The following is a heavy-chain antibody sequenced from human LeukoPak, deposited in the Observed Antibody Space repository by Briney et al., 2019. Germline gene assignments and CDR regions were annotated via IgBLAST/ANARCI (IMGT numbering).Heavy chain of an antibody. D-gene: IGHD3-3*02. Sequence: GGSLRLSCAASGFTFSSYSMNWIRQAPGKGLEWVSSISSSTSYIYYADSVKGRFTISKDNAKNSLYLQMNSLRAEDTAVYYCARDSTGYWYFDLWGRGTLVSVSS. CDR2: ISSSTSYI. CDR1: GFTFSSYS. V-gene: IGHV3-21*01. J-gene: IGHJ2*01. CDR3: ARDSTGYWYFDL.